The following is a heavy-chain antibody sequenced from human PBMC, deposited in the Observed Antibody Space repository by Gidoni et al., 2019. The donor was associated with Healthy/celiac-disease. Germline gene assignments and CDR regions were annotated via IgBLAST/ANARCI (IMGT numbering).Heavy chain of an antibody. CDR1: GFTFTSSA. Sequence: QMQLVQSGPEVKKPGTSVKVTCKASGFTFTSSAVQWGRQARGQRLEWIGWIVVGSGNTNYAQKFQERVTITRDMSTSTAYMELSSLRSEDTAVYYCAADPFYDYVWGSYRLLFDYWGQGTLVTVSS. CDR2: IVVGSGNT. CDR3: AADPFYDYVWGSYRLLFDY. J-gene: IGHJ4*02. V-gene: IGHV1-58*01. D-gene: IGHD3-16*02.